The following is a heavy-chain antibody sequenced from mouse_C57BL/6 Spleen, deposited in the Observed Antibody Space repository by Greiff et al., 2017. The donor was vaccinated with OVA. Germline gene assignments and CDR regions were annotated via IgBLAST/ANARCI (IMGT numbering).Heavy chain of an antibody. CDR1: GYAFSSSW. D-gene: IGHD2-4*01. CDR3: ARGYDYDYFDY. V-gene: IGHV1-82*01. CDR2: IYPGDGDT. J-gene: IGHJ2*01. Sequence: QVQLQQSGPELVKPGASVKISCKASGYAFSSSWMNWVKQRPGKGLEWIGRIYPGDGDTNYNGKFKGKATLTADKSSSTAYMQLSSLTSEDSAVNFCARGYDYDYFDYWGQGTTLTVSS.